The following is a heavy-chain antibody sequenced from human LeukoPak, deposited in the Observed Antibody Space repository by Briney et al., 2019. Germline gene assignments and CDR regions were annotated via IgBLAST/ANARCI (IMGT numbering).Heavy chain of an antibody. Sequence: PGGSLRLSCAASGFTFSSYSMNWVRQAPGKGLEWVSYISSSSSTIYYADSVKGRFTISRDNSKNTLYLQMNSLRVEDTAVYYCAKDKGIAAASLDYMDVWGKGTTVTVSS. V-gene: IGHV3-48*01. CDR1: GFTFSSYS. D-gene: IGHD6-13*01. CDR3: AKDKGIAAASLDYMDV. CDR2: ISSSSSTI. J-gene: IGHJ6*03.